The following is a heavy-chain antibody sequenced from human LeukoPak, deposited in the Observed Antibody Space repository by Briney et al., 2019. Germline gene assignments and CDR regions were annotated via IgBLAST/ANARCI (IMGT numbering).Heavy chain of an antibody. CDR2: ISSGGST. V-gene: IGHV3-23*01. J-gene: IGHJ4*02. CDR3: AKDERNWNYNLASQTYD. CDR1: GFTFSSYA. D-gene: IGHD1-7*01. Sequence: GGSLRLSCAASGFTFSSYAMSWVRQAPGKGLEWVSPISSGGSTYYADSVKGRFTVSRDNSKNTLYLQMSSLRAEDTAVYYCAKDERNWNYNLASQTYDWGQGTLVTVSS.